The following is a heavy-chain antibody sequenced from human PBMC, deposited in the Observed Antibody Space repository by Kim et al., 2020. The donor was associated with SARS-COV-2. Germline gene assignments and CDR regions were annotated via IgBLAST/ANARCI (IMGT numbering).Heavy chain of an antibody. CDR1: GYTFSNYY. Sequence: ASVKVSCKASGYTFSNYYMYWVRQAPGQGLEWQGLEWMGIINPSGSGTSDAQKFQGRVTMSRDTSTNTLYMELRSLRSDDTAVYYCARGGDTALPDYWGQGTLDTVSS. CDR2: INPSGSGT. J-gene: IGHJ4*02. CDR3: ARGGDTALPDY. V-gene: IGHV1-46*01. D-gene: IGHD5-18*01.